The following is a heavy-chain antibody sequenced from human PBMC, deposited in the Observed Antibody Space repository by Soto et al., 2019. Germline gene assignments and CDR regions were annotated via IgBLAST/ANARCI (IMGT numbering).Heavy chain of an antibody. CDR2: IWYDGSNK. CDR1: GFTFSSYG. D-gene: IGHD3-22*01. J-gene: IGHJ4*02. CDR3: ARGSYYDSSGPYWAFDY. Sequence: GGSLRLSCVASGFTFSSYGMHWVRQAPGKGLEWVAVIWYDGSNKYYADSVKGRFTISRDNSKNTLFLQMNSLRAEDTAVYYCARGSYYDSSGPYWAFDYWGQGTLVTVSS. V-gene: IGHV3-33*01.